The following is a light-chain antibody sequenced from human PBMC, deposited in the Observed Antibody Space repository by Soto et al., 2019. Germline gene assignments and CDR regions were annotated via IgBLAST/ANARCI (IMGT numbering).Light chain of an antibody. V-gene: IGLV1-40*01. CDR3: QSYDSSLSASV. CDR1: SSNIGAGYD. J-gene: IGLJ3*02. Sequence: QAVVTQPPPVSGAPGQRVTISCTGSSSNIGAGYDVHWYQQVTGTAPKLLIYVNNNRPSGVPDRFSGSKSGTSASLVITGLQAEDEADYYCQSYDSSLSASVFGGGTQLTVL. CDR2: VNN.